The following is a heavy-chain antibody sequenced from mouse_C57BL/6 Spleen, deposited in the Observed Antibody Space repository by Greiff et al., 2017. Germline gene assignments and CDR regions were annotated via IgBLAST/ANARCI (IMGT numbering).Heavy chain of an antibody. Sequence: VQLQQPGAELVMPGASVKLSCKASGYTFTSYWMHWVKQRPGQGLEWIGEIDHSDSYTNYNQKFKGKSTLTVDKSSSTAYMQLSSLTSEDSAVYYCATKALLWQRRGVYFDYWGQGTTLTVSS. CDR1: GYTFTSYW. CDR2: IDHSDSYT. CDR3: ATKALLWQRRGVYFDY. J-gene: IGHJ2*01. V-gene: IGHV1-69*01. D-gene: IGHD2-2*01.